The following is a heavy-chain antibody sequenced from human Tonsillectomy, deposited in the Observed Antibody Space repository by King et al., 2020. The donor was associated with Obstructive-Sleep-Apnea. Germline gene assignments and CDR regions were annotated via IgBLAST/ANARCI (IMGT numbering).Heavy chain of an antibody. CDR2: ITTTSTYI. CDR3: ARDFQTITTVTRDAFDI. V-gene: IGHV3-21*01. Sequence: VQLVESGGGLVKPGGSLRLSCAASGFTFSSYSFNWVRQAPGKGLEWVSSITTTSTYIYYADSVKGRFTISRDDAKNSLFLQMNSLRAEDTAVYYCARDFQTITTVTRDAFDIWGQGATVSVSA. CDR1: GFTFSSYS. D-gene: IGHD4-17*01. J-gene: IGHJ3*02.